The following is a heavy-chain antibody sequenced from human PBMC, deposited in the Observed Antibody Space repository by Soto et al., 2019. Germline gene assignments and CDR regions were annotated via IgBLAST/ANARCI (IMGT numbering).Heavy chain of an antibody. J-gene: IGHJ6*03. V-gene: IGHV1-46*03. CDR3: ARDCHSSWLRESYYYYYMDV. D-gene: IGHD6-13*01. CDR1: GYTFTSYY. Sequence: QVQLVQSGAEVKKPGASVKVSCKASGYTFTSYYMHWVRQAPGQGLEWMGIINPSGGSTSYAQKFQGRVTMTRDTSTSTVYMELSSLRSEDTAVYYCARDCHSSWLRESYYYYYMDVWGKGTTGTGSS. CDR2: INPSGGST.